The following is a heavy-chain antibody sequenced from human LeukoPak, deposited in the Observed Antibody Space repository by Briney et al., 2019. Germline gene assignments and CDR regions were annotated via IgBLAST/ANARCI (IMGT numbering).Heavy chain of an antibody. CDR3: ARAPCSGGSCYYYGMDV. V-gene: IGHV4-30-2*01. D-gene: IGHD2-15*01. Sequence: PSQTLSLTCAVSGGSISSGGYSWSWIRQPPGKGLEWIGYIYHSGSTYYSPSLKSRVTISVDRSKNQFSLKLSSVTAADTAVYYCARAPCSGGSCYYYGMDVWGQGTTVTVSS. J-gene: IGHJ6*02. CDR1: GGSISSGGYS. CDR2: IYHSGST.